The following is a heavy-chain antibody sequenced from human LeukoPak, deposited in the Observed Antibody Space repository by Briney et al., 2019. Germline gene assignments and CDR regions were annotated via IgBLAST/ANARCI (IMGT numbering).Heavy chain of an antibody. D-gene: IGHD3-3*01. J-gene: IGHJ4*02. CDR1: GFTFSSYW. Sequence: GGSLRLSCAASGFTFSSYWVHWVRQAPGKGLVWVSRVNSDGSGTTYADSVKGRFTISRDNAKNTLYLQMNSLRAEDTAVYYCARGPPHLYITIFGVVNPRFDYWGQGTLVTVSS. CDR3: ARGPPHLYITIFGVVNPRFDY. V-gene: IGHV3-74*01. CDR2: VNSDGSGT.